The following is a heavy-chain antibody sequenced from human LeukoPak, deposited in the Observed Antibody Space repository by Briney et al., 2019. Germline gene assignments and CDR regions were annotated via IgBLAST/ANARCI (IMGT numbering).Heavy chain of an antibody. J-gene: IGHJ4*02. Sequence: GASVKVSCKASGYTFTSYGISWVRQAPGQGLEWMGWISAYNGNTNYARRLQGRVTMTTDTSTSTAYMELRSLRSDDTAVYYCARASPIVVVPAALDYWGQGTLVTVSS. V-gene: IGHV1-18*01. CDR2: ISAYNGNT. D-gene: IGHD2-2*01. CDR3: ARASPIVVVPAALDY. CDR1: GYTFTSYG.